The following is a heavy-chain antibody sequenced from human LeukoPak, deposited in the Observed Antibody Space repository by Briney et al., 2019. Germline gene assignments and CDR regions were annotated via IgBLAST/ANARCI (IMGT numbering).Heavy chain of an antibody. CDR1: GFTFSSYA. Sequence: GGSLRLSCAASGFTFSSYAMSWVRQAPGKGLEWVSAISGSGGSTYYADSVKGRFTISRDNSKNTLYLQMNSLRAEDTAVYYCAKAGCSGSYYESCFDYWGQGTLVTVSS. J-gene: IGHJ4*02. CDR3: AKAGCSGSYYESCFDY. D-gene: IGHD3-10*02. CDR2: ISGSGGST. V-gene: IGHV3-23*01.